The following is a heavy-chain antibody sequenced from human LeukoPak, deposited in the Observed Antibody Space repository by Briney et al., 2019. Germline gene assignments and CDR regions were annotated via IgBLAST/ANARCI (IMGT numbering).Heavy chain of an antibody. CDR2: ISPSGDIT. Sequence: AGGSLRLSCAASGFTFSNHGMNWVRQAPGKGLEWVSGISPSGDITYYADSVKGRFTISRDNSKNTLYLQMNSLRAEDTAVYYCAKVYSSSWYYFDYWGQGTLVTVSS. V-gene: IGHV3-23*01. D-gene: IGHD6-13*01. CDR1: GFTFSNHG. J-gene: IGHJ4*02. CDR3: AKVYSSSWYYFDY.